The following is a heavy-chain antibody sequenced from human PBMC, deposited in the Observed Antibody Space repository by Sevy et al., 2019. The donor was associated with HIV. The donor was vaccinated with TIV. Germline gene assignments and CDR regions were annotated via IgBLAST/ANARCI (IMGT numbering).Heavy chain of an antibody. J-gene: IGHJ4*02. CDR2: IYYSGST. CDR3: AGHCCGSGSGWFYFDY. V-gene: IGHV4-59*08. CDR1: GGSISSYY. D-gene: IGHD6-19*01. Sequence: SETLSLTCTVSGGSISSYYWSWIRQPPGKGLEWIGYIYYSGSTNYNPSLKSRVTISVDTSKNQFSLKLSSVTAADTAVYYCAGHCCGSGSGWFYFDYWGQGTLVTVSS.